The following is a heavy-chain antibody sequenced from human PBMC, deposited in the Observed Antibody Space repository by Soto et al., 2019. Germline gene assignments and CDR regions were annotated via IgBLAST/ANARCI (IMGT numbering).Heavy chain of an antibody. D-gene: IGHD3-10*01. Sequence: QVQLVQSGTEVKKPGSSVKVSCKASGDTLSFYTINWVRQAPGLGLEWVGRINPIVSMSNYAQKFQGIVSMTADKSTSTVSMVLRSLRSDDTAMYFGAASYVSGYRAFAYWGQGALVIFSS. CDR1: GDTLSFYT. V-gene: IGHV1-69*02. J-gene: IGHJ4*02. CDR2: INPIVSMS. CDR3: AASYVSGYRAFAY.